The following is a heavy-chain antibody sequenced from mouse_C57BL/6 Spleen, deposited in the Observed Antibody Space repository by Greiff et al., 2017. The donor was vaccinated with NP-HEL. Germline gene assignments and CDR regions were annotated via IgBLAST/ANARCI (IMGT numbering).Heavy chain of an antibody. CDR1: GYSFTGYY. D-gene: IGHD1-1*01. CDR3: ARSGYGSSSHWYFDV. J-gene: IGHJ1*03. V-gene: IGHV1-42*01. Sequence: EVQLQQSGPELVKPGASVKISCKASGYSFTGYYMNWVKQSPEKSLEWIGEINPSTGGTTYNQKFKAKATLTVDKSSSTAYMQRKSLTSEDSAVYYCARSGYGSSSHWYFDVWGTGTTVTVSS. CDR2: INPSTGGT.